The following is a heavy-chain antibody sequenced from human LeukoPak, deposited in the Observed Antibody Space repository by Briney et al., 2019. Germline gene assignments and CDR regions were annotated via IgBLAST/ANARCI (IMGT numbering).Heavy chain of an antibody. CDR3: AHSFYDFWSGYGYYMDV. Sequence: KESGPTLVKPPQTLTLTCTFSGFSLGTRGGGVGWIRQPPGKALEWVTINDWNDDKRYSPSLKSRLTITKDTSKNQVVLTMTNMDPVDTATYYCAHSFYDFWSGYGYYMDVWGKGTTVTVSS. CDR2: NDWNDDK. J-gene: IGHJ6*03. CDR1: GFSLGTRGGG. V-gene: IGHV2-5*01. D-gene: IGHD3-3*01.